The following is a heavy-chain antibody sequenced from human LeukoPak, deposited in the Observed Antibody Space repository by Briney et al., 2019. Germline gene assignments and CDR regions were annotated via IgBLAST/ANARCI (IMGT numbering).Heavy chain of an antibody. Sequence: SQTLSLTCAISGDSGSSNSAAWNWIRQSPSRGLEWLGRTYYRSKWYNDYAVSVKSRITINPDTSKNQFSLQLNSVTPEDTAVYYCARGEWELPSHYWYFDLWGRGTLVTVSS. CDR3: ARGEWELPSHYWYFDL. CDR1: GDSGSSNSAA. J-gene: IGHJ2*01. D-gene: IGHD1-26*01. CDR2: TYYRSKWYN. V-gene: IGHV6-1*01.